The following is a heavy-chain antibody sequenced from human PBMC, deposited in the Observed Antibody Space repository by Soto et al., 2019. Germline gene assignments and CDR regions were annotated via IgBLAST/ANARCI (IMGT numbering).Heavy chain of an antibody. CDR3: ARLVPGTWLGDY. CDR2: TSDGST. D-gene: IGHD6-19*01. Sequence: EVQLLGSGGGSVQPGGSLRLSCAASGFTFSNYGMTWVRQAPGKGLEWLSATSDGSTFYRESVKGRFTMSRDDSINMLFLHMSSLRAEDTATYYCARLVPGTWLGDYWGQGILVSVSS. J-gene: IGHJ4*02. CDR1: GFTFSNYG. V-gene: IGHV3-23*01.